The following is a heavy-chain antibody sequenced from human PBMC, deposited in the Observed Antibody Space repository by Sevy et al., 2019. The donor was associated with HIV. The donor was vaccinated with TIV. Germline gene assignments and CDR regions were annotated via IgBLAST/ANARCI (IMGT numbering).Heavy chain of an antibody. J-gene: IGHJ4*02. CDR1: GFTFSSYA. D-gene: IGHD3-22*01. CDR3: AKDRGGEYYYDSSGPNPMVPSSYFDY. CDR2: ISGSGGST. V-gene: IGHV3-23*01. Sequence: GGSLRLSCAASGFTFSSYAMSWVRQAPGKGLEWVSAISGSGGSTYYADSVKGRFTISRDNSKNTRYLQMNGLRAEDTAVYYCAKDRGGEYYYDSSGPNPMVPSSYFDYWGQGTLVTVSS.